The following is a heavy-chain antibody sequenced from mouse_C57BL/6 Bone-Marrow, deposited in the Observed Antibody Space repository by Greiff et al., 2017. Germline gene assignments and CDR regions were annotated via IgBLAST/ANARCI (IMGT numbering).Heavy chain of an antibody. D-gene: IGHD1-1*01. CDR2: IDPSDSYT. Sequence: VQLQQPGAELVMPGASVKLSCKASGYNFNSYWMHWVKQRPGQGLEWIGEIDPSDSYTNYNQKFKGKSTLTVDKSSRTAYMQLSSLTSEDSAVYYCARRGIYYYGSSYDYAMDYWGQGTSVTVSS. J-gene: IGHJ4*01. CDR3: ARRGIYYYGSSYDYAMDY. V-gene: IGHV1-69*01. CDR1: GYNFNSYW.